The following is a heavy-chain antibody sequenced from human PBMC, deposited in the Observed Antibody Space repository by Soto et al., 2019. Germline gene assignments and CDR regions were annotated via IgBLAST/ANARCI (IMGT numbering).Heavy chain of an antibody. V-gene: IGHV3-48*01. Sequence: GGSLRLSCAASGFTFSSYSMNWVRQAPGKGLEWVSYISSSSSTIYYADSVKGRFTISRDSAKNSLYLQMNSLRAEDTAVYYCARDPNIVATITAIYYYYGMDVWGQGTTVTVSS. J-gene: IGHJ6*02. CDR2: ISSSSSTI. CDR3: ARDPNIVATITAIYYYYGMDV. D-gene: IGHD5-12*01. CDR1: GFTFSSYS.